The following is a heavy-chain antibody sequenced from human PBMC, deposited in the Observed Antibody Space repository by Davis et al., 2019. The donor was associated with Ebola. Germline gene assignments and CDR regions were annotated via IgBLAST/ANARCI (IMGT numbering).Heavy chain of an antibody. V-gene: IGHV3-53*01. CDR3: ASGSSSYYDFWSGQGPGTHLDY. Sequence: PGGSLTLSCAASGFTVSSKYMSWVRQAPGKGLERVSVIYSGGSTYYADSVKGRFTISRDNSKNTLYLQMNSLRAEDTAVYYCASGSSSYYDFWSGQGPGTHLDYWGQGSLVTVSS. J-gene: IGHJ4*02. CDR1: GFTVSSKY. D-gene: IGHD3-3*01. CDR2: IYSGGST.